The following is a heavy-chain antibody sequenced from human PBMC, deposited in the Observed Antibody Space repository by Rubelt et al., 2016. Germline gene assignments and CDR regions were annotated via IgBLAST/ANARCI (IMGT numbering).Heavy chain of an antibody. J-gene: IGHJ4*02. Sequence: QVQLVQSGAEVKKPGASVKVSCKASGYTFTSYYMHWVRQAPGQGLEWMGIINPSGGSTTYAQKFQGRVTSTRDTSTSTVYMDLSSLRCEDTAVYYCARVGFYYDSGSYVDWGQGTLVTVSS. D-gene: IGHD3-10*01. CDR1: GYTFTSYY. V-gene: IGHV1-46*01. CDR2: INPSGGST. CDR3: ARVGFYYDSGSYVD.